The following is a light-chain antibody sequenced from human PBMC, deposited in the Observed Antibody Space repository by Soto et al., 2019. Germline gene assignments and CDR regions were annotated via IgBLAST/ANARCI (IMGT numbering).Light chain of an antibody. CDR2: GAS. Sequence: EIVLTQSPVTLSLSPWERATLSCRASQSVSSNYLAWYQQKPGQAPRLLIYGASSRATGIPDRFSGSGSGTDFTLTISRLEPEDFAVYYCQQYGSSPRTFGQGTKVDIK. CDR1: QSVSSNY. CDR3: QQYGSSPRT. J-gene: IGKJ1*01. V-gene: IGKV3-20*01.